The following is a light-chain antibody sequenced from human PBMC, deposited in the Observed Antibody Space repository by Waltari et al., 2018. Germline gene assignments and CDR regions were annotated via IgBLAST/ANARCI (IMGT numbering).Light chain of an antibody. CDR2: GAS. J-gene: IGKJ3*01. V-gene: IGKV1-8*01. CDR1: QDVGWF. Sequence: AIRMTQAPSSLSASIGASVTITCRAIQDVGWFLAWYQQKPGKAPKLLISGASTLQSGVPSRFSGSGSGTDFTLTISRLQSEDVATYYCQHYSNYPLTFGPGTNVDIK. CDR3: QHYSNYPLT.